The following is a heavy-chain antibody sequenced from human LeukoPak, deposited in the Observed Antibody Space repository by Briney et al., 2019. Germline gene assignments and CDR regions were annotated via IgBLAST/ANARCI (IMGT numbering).Heavy chain of an antibody. Sequence: SETLSLTCTVSGGSISSYYWSWIRQPPGKGLEWIGYIYYSGSTNYNPSLKSRVTISVDTSKNQFSLKLSSVTAADTAVYYCAGPQGTHFDYWGQGTLVTVSS. CDR1: GGSISSYY. D-gene: IGHD1-1*01. CDR2: IYYSGST. CDR3: AGPQGTHFDY. V-gene: IGHV4-59*08. J-gene: IGHJ4*02.